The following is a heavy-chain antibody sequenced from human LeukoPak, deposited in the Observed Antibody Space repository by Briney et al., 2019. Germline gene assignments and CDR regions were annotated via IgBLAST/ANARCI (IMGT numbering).Heavy chain of an antibody. CDR3: ARVGKPGIAAAPWFDP. Sequence: ASVKVSCKASGYTFTSYDINWVRQATGQGHEWVGWMNPNSGNTGYAQKFQGRVTITRNTSISTAFMELSSLRSEDTAVYYCARVGKPGIAAAPWFDPWGQGTLVTVSS. D-gene: IGHD6-13*01. CDR1: GYTFTSYD. J-gene: IGHJ5*02. CDR2: MNPNSGNT. V-gene: IGHV1-8*03.